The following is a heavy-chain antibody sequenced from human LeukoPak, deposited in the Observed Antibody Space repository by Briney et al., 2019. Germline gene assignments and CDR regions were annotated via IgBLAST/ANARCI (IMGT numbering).Heavy chain of an antibody. CDR2: VYSGGSI. Sequence: PGGSLRLSCAASGFTVSSSYMSWVRQAPGKGLEWVSIVYSGGSIYYADSVKGRFTTSRHNSNNTLDLQMNSLRTEDTAMYYCARSYNSAWLDYWGQGTLATVSS. J-gene: IGHJ4*02. CDR3: ARSYNSAWLDY. V-gene: IGHV3-53*04. D-gene: IGHD6-19*01. CDR1: GFTVSSSY.